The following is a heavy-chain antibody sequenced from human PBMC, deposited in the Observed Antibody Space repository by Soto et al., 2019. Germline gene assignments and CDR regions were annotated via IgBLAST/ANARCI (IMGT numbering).Heavy chain of an antibody. Sequence: GESMKISCQGSGYAFSSYWIAWVRQMPGKGLEWMGIIYPGDSDTRYSPSFQGQVTISVDKSITAAYLQWSSLKASDTAMYYCARGYCTATICDPWFDPWGQGTLVTVSS. CDR1: GYAFSSYW. D-gene: IGHD2-8*02. CDR2: IYPGDSDT. CDR3: ARGYCTATICDPWFDP. J-gene: IGHJ5*02. V-gene: IGHV5-51*01.